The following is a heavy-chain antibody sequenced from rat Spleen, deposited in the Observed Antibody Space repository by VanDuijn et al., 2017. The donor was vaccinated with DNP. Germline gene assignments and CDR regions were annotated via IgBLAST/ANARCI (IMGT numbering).Heavy chain of an antibody. CDR2: IKAKSNNYAT. CDR1: GFTFSTAW. D-gene: IGHD1-10*01. J-gene: IGHJ4*01. V-gene: IGHV6-6*01. CDR3: AWEGYNNYYAMDA. Sequence: EVQVLGSGGGLVQPGNSLKLSCATSGFTFSTAWMYWYRQFPEKRLEWVARIKAKSNNYATDYTESVKGRFTISRDDSKSSIYLQMNNLKEEDTAIYYCAWEGYNNYYAMDAWGQGTSVTVSS.